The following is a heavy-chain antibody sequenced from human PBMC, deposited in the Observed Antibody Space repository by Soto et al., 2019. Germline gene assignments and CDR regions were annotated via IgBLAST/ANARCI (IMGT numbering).Heavy chain of an antibody. CDR3: AHLTMIRGVTSQYYFDS. V-gene: IGHV2-5*01. Sequence: ESGPTLVNPTQTLTLTCSFSGFSLSTYKVGVGWIRQPPGKALEWLALIYWNDDKRYSAPLQSRLTITKDTSKNQVVLTLTNVDPVDTATYFCAHLTMIRGVTSQYYFDSWGQGTLVTVSS. CDR2: IYWNDDK. J-gene: IGHJ4*02. CDR1: GFSLSTYKVG. D-gene: IGHD3-10*01.